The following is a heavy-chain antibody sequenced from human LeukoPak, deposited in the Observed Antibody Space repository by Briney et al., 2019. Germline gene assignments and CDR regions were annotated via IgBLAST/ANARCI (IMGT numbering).Heavy chain of an antibody. J-gene: IGHJ5*02. D-gene: IGHD3-10*01. CDR2: IKQDGSEK. CDR1: GFTFSSYW. V-gene: IGHV3-7*01. Sequence: PGGSLRLSCAASGFTFSSYWMSRVRQAPGKGLEWVANIKQDGSEKYYVDSVKGRFTISRDNAKNSLYLQMNSLRAEDTAVYYCARAGNYYGRHTNWFDPWGQGTLVTVSS. CDR3: ARAGNYYGRHTNWFDP.